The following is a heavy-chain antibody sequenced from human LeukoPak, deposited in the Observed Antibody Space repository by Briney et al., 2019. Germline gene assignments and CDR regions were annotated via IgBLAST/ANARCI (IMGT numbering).Heavy chain of an antibody. J-gene: IGHJ4*02. V-gene: IGHV3-53*01. CDR1: GFTVSNNY. D-gene: IGHD3-16*01. Sequence: PGGSLRLSCAASGFTVSNNYMSWVRQAPGKGLEWVSVIYSGGSTYYADSVKGRFTISRDTSKNTLSLQMNSLRAEDTAVYYCARDLGGKFDYWGQGTLVTVSS. CDR3: ARDLGGKFDY. CDR2: IYSGGST.